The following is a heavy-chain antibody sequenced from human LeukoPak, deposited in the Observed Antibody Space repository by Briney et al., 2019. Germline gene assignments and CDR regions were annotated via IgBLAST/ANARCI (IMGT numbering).Heavy chain of an antibody. V-gene: IGHV3-74*01. CDR3: VRDGVGAPPFDY. D-gene: IGHD1-26*01. CDR1: GFTFSRHW. J-gene: IGHJ4*02. CDR2: IKSDGSSV. Sequence: PGGSLRLSCAASGFTFSRHWMHWVRQTPGKGLVWVSRIKSDGSSVDYADSVKGRFTISRDNAKNTLYLQMNSLRAEDMAVYYCVRDGVGAPPFDYWGQGALVTVSS.